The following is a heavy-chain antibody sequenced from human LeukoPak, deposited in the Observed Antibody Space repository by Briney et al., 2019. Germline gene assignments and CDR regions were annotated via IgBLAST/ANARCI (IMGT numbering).Heavy chain of an antibody. D-gene: IGHD4-17*01. V-gene: IGHV3-74*01. J-gene: IGHJ5*02. CDR1: GFTFSSYW. CDR2: INTDGSRI. Sequence: RGSLRLSYAATGFTFSSYWLHWVRQAPGKGLTWVSRINTDGSRINYADSVKGRFTSSRDNAKNTLYLQMNSLRVEDTAVYFCARGGPVKSIYGPHWYDPWGQGTQVTVSS. CDR3: ARGGPVKSIYGPHWYDP.